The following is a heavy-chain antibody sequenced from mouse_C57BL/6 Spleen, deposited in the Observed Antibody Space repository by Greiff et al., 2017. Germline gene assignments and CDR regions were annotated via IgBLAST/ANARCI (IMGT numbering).Heavy chain of an antibody. D-gene: IGHD2-3*01. V-gene: IGHV3-6*01. J-gene: IGHJ2*01. Sequence: ESGPGLVKPSQSLSLTCSVTGYSITSGYYWNWIRQFPGNKLEWMGYISYDGSNNYNPSLKNRISITRDTSKNQFFLKLNSVTTEDTATYYCASSGGDGYPLDYWGQGTTLTVSS. CDR1: GYSITSGYY. CDR3: ASSGGDGYPLDY. CDR2: ISYDGSN.